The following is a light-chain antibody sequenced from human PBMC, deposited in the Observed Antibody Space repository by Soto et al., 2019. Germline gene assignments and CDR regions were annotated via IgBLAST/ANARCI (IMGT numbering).Light chain of an antibody. V-gene: IGLV2-14*01. J-gene: IGLJ1*01. CDR1: TSDIGDYNY. CDR2: LVS. Sequence: QSALTQPASVSGSPGQSITISCTGTTSDIGDYNYVSWYQHLPDKVPKLIISLVSNRPSGVSNRFSGSKSGNTASLTISGLQAEDEGDYYCTSWGIFGPGTKVTGL. CDR3: TSWGI.